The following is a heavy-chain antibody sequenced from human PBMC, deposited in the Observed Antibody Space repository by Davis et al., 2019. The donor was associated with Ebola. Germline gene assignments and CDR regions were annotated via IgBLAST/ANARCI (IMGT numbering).Heavy chain of an antibody. CDR2: ISYDGSNK. CDR3: AKLELLGY. Sequence: GGSLRLSCAASGFTFSSYDMHWVRQAPGKGLEWVAVISYDGSNKYYADSVKGRFTISRDNSKNTLYLQMNSLRAEDTAVYYCAKLELLGYWGQGTLVTVSS. D-gene: IGHD1-7*01. J-gene: IGHJ4*02. V-gene: IGHV3-30*18. CDR1: GFTFSSYD.